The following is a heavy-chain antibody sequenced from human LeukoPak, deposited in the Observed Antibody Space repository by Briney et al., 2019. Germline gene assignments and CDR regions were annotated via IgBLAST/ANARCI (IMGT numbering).Heavy chain of an antibody. CDR2: IFYTETT. CDR3: ARRGLMVGGTYYFDT. V-gene: IGHV4-31*03. J-gene: IGHJ4*02. D-gene: IGHD3-22*01. Sequence: SETLSLTCTVSGGSISSGAYYWSWLRQRPGKGLECIGYIFYTETTNYSPSLKSRVTISVDTSKNQFSLNLTSVTAADTAVYFCARRGLMVGGTYYFDTWGQGTLVTVSS. CDR1: GGSISSGAYY.